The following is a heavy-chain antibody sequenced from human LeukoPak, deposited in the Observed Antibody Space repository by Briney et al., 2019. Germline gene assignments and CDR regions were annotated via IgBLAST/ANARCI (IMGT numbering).Heavy chain of an antibody. J-gene: IGHJ5*02. CDR2: IYPGDPDT. Sequence: GESLKISCKGSGYSFTSYWIGWVRQMPGKGLEWMGIIYPGDPDTRYSPSFQGQVTISADKSISTAYLQWSSLKASDTAMYYCARLSITGTHTRMNWFDPWGQGTLVTVSS. CDR1: GYSFTSYW. V-gene: IGHV5-51*01. CDR3: ARLSITGTHTRMNWFDP. D-gene: IGHD1-7*01.